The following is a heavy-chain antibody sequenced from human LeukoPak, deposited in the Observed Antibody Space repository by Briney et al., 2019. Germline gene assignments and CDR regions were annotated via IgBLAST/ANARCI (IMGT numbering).Heavy chain of an antibody. D-gene: IGHD2-21*02. CDR1: GFTFSSYG. Sequence: GRSLRLSCAASGFTFSSYGMHWVRQAPGKGLEWVAVISYDGSSKYYADSVKGRFTISRDNSKNTLYLQMNSLRAEDTAVYYCAKDYAYCGGDCYTSYYFDYWGQGTLVTVSS. V-gene: IGHV3-30*18. CDR3: AKDYAYCGGDCYTSYYFDY. CDR2: ISYDGSSK. J-gene: IGHJ4*02.